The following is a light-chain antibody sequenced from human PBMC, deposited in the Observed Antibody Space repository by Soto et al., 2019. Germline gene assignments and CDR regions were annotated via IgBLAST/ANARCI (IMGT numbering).Light chain of an antibody. CDR3: QSYDNSLSGSYV. CDR1: SSDIGAGYD. V-gene: IGLV1-40*01. J-gene: IGLJ1*01. CDR2: DNN. Sequence: QSVLKQPPSVSGAPGQRVTISCTGSSSDIGAGYDVHWYQQLPGTAPKLLIYDNNNRPSGVPDRFSGSKSGTSASLAITGLQAEDEADYYCQSYDNSLSGSYVFGTGTKVTVL.